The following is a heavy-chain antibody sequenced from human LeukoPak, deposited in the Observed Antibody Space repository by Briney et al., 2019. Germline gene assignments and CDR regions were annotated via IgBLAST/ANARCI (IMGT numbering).Heavy chain of an antibody. CDR3: ARQRGRLAGAFDI. J-gene: IGHJ3*02. CDR2: IKQDGSEK. CDR1: GFTFSSYW. Sequence: GGSLRLSCAASGFTFSSYWMSWVRQAPGKGLEWVANIKQDGSEKYYVDSVKGRFTISRDNAKNSLYLQMNSLRAEDTAVYYCARQRGRLAGAFDIWGEGTMVTVSS. V-gene: IGHV3-7*05. D-gene: IGHD6-19*01.